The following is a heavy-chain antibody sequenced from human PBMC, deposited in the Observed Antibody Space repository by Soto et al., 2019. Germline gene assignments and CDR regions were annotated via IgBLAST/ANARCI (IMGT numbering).Heavy chain of an antibody. V-gene: IGHV4-59*01. Sequence: ETLSLTCTVSGGSMSSYYWTWLRQSPGRGLEWIGYISYSGSTYYNPSLKSRVTISADTSKNQFSLRMNSMIAADTAVYYCARADPDASVGYWGQGTLVTVS. CDR3: ARADPDASVGY. CDR1: GGSMSSYY. J-gene: IGHJ4*02. D-gene: IGHD2-15*01. CDR2: ISYSGST.